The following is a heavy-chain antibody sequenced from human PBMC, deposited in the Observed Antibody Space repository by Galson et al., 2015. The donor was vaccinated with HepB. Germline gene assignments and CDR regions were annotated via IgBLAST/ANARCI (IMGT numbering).Heavy chain of an antibody. CDR1: GFTFSSYG. V-gene: IGHV3-30*03. D-gene: IGHD3-22*01. CDR3: ARGSSSGYSD. J-gene: IGHJ1*01. Sequence: SLRLSCAASGFTFSSYGIHWVRQAPGKGLEWVALISFDGSNKYYADSVKGRFTISRDNSKNTLYLQMSSLRAEDTAVYYCARGSSSGYSDWGQGTLVTVSS. CDR2: ISFDGSNK.